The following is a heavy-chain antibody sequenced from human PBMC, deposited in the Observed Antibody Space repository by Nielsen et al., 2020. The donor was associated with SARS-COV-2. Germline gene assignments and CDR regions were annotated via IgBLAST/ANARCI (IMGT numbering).Heavy chain of an antibody. J-gene: IGHJ5*02. CDR2: IYYSGST. V-gene: IGHV4-39*01. CDR3: AITYSDWPYNWFDP. CDR1: GGSISSSSYY. Sequence: GSLRLSCTVSGGSISSSSYYWGWIRQPPGKGLEWIGSIYYSGSTYYNPSLKSRVTISVDTSKNQFSLKLSSVTAADTAVYYCAITYSDWPYNWFDPWGQGTLVTVSS. D-gene: IGHD4-11*01.